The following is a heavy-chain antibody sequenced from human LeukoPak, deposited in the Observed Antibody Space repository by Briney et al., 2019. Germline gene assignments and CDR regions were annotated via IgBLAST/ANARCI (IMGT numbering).Heavy chain of an antibody. CDR2: IWYDGSNK. CDR3: ARDGGGLVPDDY. Sequence: PGGSLRLSCAASGFTFSSYGMHWVRQAPGKGLEWVAVIWYDGSNKYYADSVKGRFTISRDNSKNTLYLQMNSLRAEDTAVYYCARDGGGLVPDDYWGQGMLVTVSS. J-gene: IGHJ4*02. CDR1: GFTFSSYG. V-gene: IGHV3-33*01. D-gene: IGHD6-6*01.